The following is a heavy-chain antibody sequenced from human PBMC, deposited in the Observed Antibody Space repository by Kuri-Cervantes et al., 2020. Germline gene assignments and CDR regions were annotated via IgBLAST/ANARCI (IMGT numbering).Heavy chain of an antibody. D-gene: IGHD3-3*01. J-gene: IGHJ5*02. CDR1: GFTFSTYW. Sequence: GGSLRLSCAASGFTFSTYWMSWVRQAPGKGLEWVANIKQDGSEKYYLDSVRGRFTISRDNANNSLFLQMSSLKTEDTAVYYCTSEDYDFWSGYGHWFDPWGQGTLVTVSS. CDR3: TSEDYDFWSGYGHWFDP. CDR2: IKQDGSEK. V-gene: IGHV3-7*03.